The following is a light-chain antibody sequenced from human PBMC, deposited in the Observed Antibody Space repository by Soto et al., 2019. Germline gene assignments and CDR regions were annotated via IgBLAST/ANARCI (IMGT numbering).Light chain of an antibody. CDR2: DVI. CDR1: SSDIGGYNF. J-gene: IGLJ2*01. CDR3: SSYTTTTTAS. Sequence: QLVLTQPASVSGSPGQSITIACTGSSSDIGGYNFVSWYQQHPGKAPKLLIYDVIKRPSGVSSRVSGSKSGNTAALTISGLQAGDEAEYYGSSYTTTTTASFGGGTKRTVL. V-gene: IGLV2-14*03.